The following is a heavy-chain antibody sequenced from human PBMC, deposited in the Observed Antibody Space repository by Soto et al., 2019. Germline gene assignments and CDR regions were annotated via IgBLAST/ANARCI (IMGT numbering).Heavy chain of an antibody. CDR3: ARGVNWGVYRARPYNWFDP. V-gene: IGHV4-34*01. Sequence: SETLSLTCAFYGGSFSGYYWSLIRQPPGKGLEWIGEINHSGSTNYNPSLKSRVTISVDTSKNQFSLKLSSVTAADTAVYYCARGVNWGVYRARPYNWFDPWGQGTLVTVSS. D-gene: IGHD7-27*01. J-gene: IGHJ5*02. CDR2: INHSGST. CDR1: GGSFSGYY.